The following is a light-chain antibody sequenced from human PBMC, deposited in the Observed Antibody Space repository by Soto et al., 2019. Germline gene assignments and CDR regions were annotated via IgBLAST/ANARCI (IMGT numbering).Light chain of an antibody. CDR3: QTWVTGIQV. CDR2: LNSDGSH. CDR1: SGHSSYA. J-gene: IGLJ3*02. V-gene: IGLV4-69*01. Sequence: QLVLTQSPSASASLGASVKLTCTLSSGHSSYAIAWHQQHPEKGPRYLMKLNSDGSHTKGDGIPDRFSGSSSGAERYLTISSLQSEDEADYYCQTWVTGIQVFGGGTKVTVL.